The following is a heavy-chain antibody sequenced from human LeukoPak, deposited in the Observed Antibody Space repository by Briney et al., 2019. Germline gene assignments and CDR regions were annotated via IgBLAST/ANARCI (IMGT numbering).Heavy chain of an antibody. CDR1: GGSFSGYY. D-gene: IGHD1-1*01. Sequence: SETLSLTCAVYGGSFSGYYWSWIRQPPGKGQEWIGEINHSGSTNYNPSLKSRVTISVDTSKNQFSLKLSSVTAADTAVYYCARERRVPDYYYGMDVWGKGTTVTVSS. V-gene: IGHV4-34*01. J-gene: IGHJ6*04. CDR2: INHSGST. CDR3: ARERRVPDYYYGMDV.